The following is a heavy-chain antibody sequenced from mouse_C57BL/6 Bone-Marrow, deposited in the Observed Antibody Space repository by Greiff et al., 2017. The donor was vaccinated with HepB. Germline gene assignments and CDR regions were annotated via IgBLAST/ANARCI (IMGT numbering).Heavy chain of an antibody. V-gene: IGHV1-55*01. Sequence: QVQLQQSGPELVKPGASVKMSCTASGYTFTSYWIPWVKQRPGEGLEWIGDIYTGSGSTYYNEKFKSKATLTADTSSSTAYMQLSSLTSEDSAFYYCAKGGGYWGQGTTLTVSS. J-gene: IGHJ2*01. CDR3: AKGGGY. CDR1: GYTFTSYW. CDR2: IYTGSGST.